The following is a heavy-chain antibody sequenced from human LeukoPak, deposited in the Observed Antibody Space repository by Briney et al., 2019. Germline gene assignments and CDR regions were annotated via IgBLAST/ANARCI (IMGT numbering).Heavy chain of an antibody. CDR3: ARVLGSRYYDSSGYGFDY. Sequence: GGSLRLSCAASGFTFSSYSMNWVRQAPGKGLEWVSSISSSSSYIYYADSVKGRFTISRDNAKNSLYLQMNSLRAEDTAVYYCARVLGSRYYDSSGYGFDYWGQGTLVTVSS. CDR2: ISSSSSYI. V-gene: IGHV3-21*04. J-gene: IGHJ4*02. CDR1: GFTFSSYS. D-gene: IGHD3-22*01.